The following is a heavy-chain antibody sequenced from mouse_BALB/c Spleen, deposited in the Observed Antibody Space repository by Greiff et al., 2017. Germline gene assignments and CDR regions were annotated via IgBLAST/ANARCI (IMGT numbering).Heavy chain of an antibody. CDR2: INPSNGGT. CDR1: GYTFTSYY. D-gene: IGHD2-14*01. J-gene: IGHJ2*01. Sequence: QVQLKQSGAELVKPGASVKLSCKASGYTFTSYYMYWVKQRPGQGLEWIGEINPSNGGTNFNEKFKSKATLTVDKSSSTAYMQLSSLTSEDSAVYYCTREDRYGGGFDYWGQGTTLTVSS. CDR3: TREDRYGGGFDY. V-gene: IGHV1S81*02.